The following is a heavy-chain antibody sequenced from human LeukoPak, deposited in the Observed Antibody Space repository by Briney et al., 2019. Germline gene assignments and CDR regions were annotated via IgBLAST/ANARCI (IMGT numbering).Heavy chain of an antibody. D-gene: IGHD3-22*01. CDR2: ISGSGGST. V-gene: IGHV3-23*01. CDR1: GYTFTSYG. J-gene: IGHJ4*02. Sequence: ASVKVSFKASGYTFTSYGLSWVRQAPGKGLEWVSAISGSGGSTYYADSVKGRFTISRDNSKNTLYLQMNSLRVEDTAVYYCAKTMGSSGYYHFDYWGQGTLVTVSS. CDR3: AKTMGSSGYYHFDY.